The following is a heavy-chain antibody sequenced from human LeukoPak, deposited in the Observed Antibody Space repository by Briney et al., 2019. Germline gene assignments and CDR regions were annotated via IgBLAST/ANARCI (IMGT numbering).Heavy chain of an antibody. D-gene: IGHD3-10*01. J-gene: IGHJ4*02. CDR1: GASISSGNYY. CDR3: ASENYYGSD. V-gene: IGHV4-30-2*01. Sequence: SETLSLTCTVSGASISSGNYYWSWIRQPPGKGLEWIGYIYHSGSTYYNPSLKSRVTISVDRSKNQFSLRLSSVTAADTAVYYCASENYYGSDWGQGTLVTVSS. CDR2: IYHSGST.